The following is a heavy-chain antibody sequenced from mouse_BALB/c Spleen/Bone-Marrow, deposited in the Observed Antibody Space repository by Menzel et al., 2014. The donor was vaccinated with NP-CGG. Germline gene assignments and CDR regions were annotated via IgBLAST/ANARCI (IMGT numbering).Heavy chain of an antibody. D-gene: IGHD2-10*02. J-gene: IGHJ4*01. V-gene: IGHV1-67*01. Sequence: QVQLQQPGPELVRPGVSVKISCKGSGNTFTDYAMHWVKQSHAKSLEWIGAISTYSGNTNYNQKFKGKATMTEDKSSSTAYMELARLTSEDSAIYYCARSEYGNSYAMDYWGQGTSVTVSS. CDR3: ARSEYGNSYAMDY. CDR1: GNTFTDYA. CDR2: ISTYSGNT.